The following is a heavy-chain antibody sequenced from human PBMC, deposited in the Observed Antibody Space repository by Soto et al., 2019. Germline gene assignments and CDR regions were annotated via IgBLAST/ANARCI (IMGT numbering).Heavy chain of an antibody. D-gene: IGHD6-6*01. CDR2: IWFDGSNK. V-gene: IGHV3-33*01. J-gene: IGHJ4*02. CDR3: ARESYSTSFIDY. Sequence: GGSLRLSCAASGFTFSSYGMHWVRQAPGKGLEWVAVIWFDGSNKYYADSVRGRFTISRDNSKNTLFLQMDSLRAEDTAVYFCARESYSTSFIDYWGQGTLVTVSS. CDR1: GFTFSSYG.